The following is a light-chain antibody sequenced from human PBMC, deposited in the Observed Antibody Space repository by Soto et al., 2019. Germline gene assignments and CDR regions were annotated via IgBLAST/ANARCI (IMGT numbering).Light chain of an antibody. CDR2: GNN. J-gene: IGLJ1*01. V-gene: IGLV1-40*01. CDR1: SSNIGAGYG. CDR3: QSYDSSLSAPYV. Sequence: QSVLTQPPSVSGSPGQRVTISRTGSSSNIGAGYGVNWYQHLPGTAPKLLIYGNNNRPSGVPDRFSASKSGPSASLAITGLQADDEADYYCQSYDSSLSAPYVFGTGTKVTVL.